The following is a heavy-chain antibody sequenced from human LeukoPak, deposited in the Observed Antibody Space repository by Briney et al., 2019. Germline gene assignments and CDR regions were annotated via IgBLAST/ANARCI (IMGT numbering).Heavy chain of an antibody. J-gene: IGHJ4*02. D-gene: IGHD2-2*01. V-gene: IGHV4-61*10. CDR3: ARAGGRAVVVPAAIFDY. CDR2: IYYSGST. CDR1: GGSISSGSYY. Sequence: SETLSLTCTVSGGSISSGSYYWSWIRQPAGKGLEWIGYIYYSGSTNYNPSLKSRVTISVDTSKNQFSLKLSSVTAADTAVYYCARAGGRAVVVPAAIFDYWGQGTLVTVSS.